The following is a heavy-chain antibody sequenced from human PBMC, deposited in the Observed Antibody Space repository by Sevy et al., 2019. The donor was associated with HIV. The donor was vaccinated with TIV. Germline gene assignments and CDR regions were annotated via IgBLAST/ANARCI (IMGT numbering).Heavy chain of an antibody. CDR3: ARDTNYFYVDV. CDR2: IKRDGSVK. J-gene: IGHJ6*03. V-gene: IGHV3-7*01. Sequence: GGSLRLSCVVSGFSFSNYWMTWVRQAPGKGLEWVANIKRDGSVKSYVDSVKGRFTISRDNAKNSLSLQMNSLSAEDTAVYYCARDTNYFYVDVWGKGTTVTVSS. CDR1: GFSFSNYW. D-gene: IGHD1-1*01.